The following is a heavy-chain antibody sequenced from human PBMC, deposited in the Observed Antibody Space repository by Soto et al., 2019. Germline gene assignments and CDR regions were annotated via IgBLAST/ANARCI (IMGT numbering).Heavy chain of an antibody. Sequence: ESGGGLVKPGGSLRLSCAASGFTFSSYSMNWVRQAPGKGLEWVSSISSSSSYIYYADSVKGRFTISRDNAKNSLYLQMNSLRAEDTAVYYCARGYYDILTGYYSDYWGQGTLVTVSS. V-gene: IGHV3-21*01. D-gene: IGHD3-9*01. J-gene: IGHJ4*02. CDR2: ISSSSSYI. CDR3: ARGYYDILTGYYSDY. CDR1: GFTFSSYS.